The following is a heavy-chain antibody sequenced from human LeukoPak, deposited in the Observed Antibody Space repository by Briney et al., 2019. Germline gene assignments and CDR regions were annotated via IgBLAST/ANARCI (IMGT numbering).Heavy chain of an antibody. CDR3: ARRYFDY. Sequence: GRSLRLSCAASGFTFSNYAMHWVRQAPGKGLEWVANIKQDGSEEYYVDSVKGRFTISRDNAKNSLYLQMNSLRAEDTAVYYCARRYFDYWGQGILVTVSS. CDR2: IKQDGSEE. V-gene: IGHV3-7*03. J-gene: IGHJ4*02. CDR1: GFTFSNYA.